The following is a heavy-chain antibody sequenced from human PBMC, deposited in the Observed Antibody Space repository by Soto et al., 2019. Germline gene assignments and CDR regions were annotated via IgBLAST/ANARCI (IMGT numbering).Heavy chain of an antibody. D-gene: IGHD2-2*02. CDR1: GFTFSSYS. CDR2: ISSSSSYI. V-gene: IGHV3-21*01. CDR3: AREGCSSTSCYTYYGMDV. Sequence: EVQLVESGGGLVKPGGSLRLSCAASGFTFSSYSMNWVRQAPGKGLEWVSSISSSSSYIYYADSVKGRFTISRDNAKNSLYLQMNSLRAEDTAVYYCAREGCSSTSCYTYYGMDVWGQTTTVTVSS. J-gene: IGHJ6*02.